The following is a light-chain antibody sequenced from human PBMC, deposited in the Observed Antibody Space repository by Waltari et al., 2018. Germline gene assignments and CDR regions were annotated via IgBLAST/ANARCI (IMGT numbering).Light chain of an antibody. J-gene: IGKJ2*02. V-gene: IGKV4-1*01. CDR1: WSVLHSSNNKNY. CDR2: WAS. Sequence: DIVTNQSPDPLAVLLGERATIYCKSRWSVLHSSNNKNYLAWYQKKPGQPPNLLINWASTRESGVPDRFSGSGSGTDFTLTISSLQAEDVAVYYCQQYYSTPCTFGQGTKLEIK. CDR3: QQYYSTPCT.